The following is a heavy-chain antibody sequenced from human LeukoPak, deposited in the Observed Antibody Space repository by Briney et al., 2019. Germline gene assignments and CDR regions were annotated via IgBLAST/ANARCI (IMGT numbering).Heavy chain of an antibody. J-gene: IGHJ3*01. D-gene: IGHD1-7*01. CDR2: IYPRDSDT. Sequence: GESLKISCKGSGYSFTDYRIGWVRQVAGKGLEWMGIIYPRDSDTRYSPSFQGQVTISADRSISTAYLQWSSLKASDTAIYYCARHIVTGTSSFYAFDLWGQGTMVTVSS. CDR3: ARHIVTGTSSFYAFDL. CDR1: GYSFTDYR. V-gene: IGHV5-51*01.